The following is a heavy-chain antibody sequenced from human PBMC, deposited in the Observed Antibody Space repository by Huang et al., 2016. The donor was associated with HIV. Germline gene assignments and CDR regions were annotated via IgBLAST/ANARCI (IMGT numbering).Heavy chain of an antibody. V-gene: IGHV3-53*02. CDR2: IYSGGST. J-gene: IGHJ5*02. Sequence: EVQLVETGGGLVQPGGSLRLSCAASGFTVSSNYMSWVRQAPGKGVEWVSVIYSGGSTYDADSVKGRFTIARDNSKNTLYLQMNSLRAEDTAVYYCARGMVRGVTLNWFDPWGQGTLVTVSS. CDR3: ARGMVRGVTLNWFDP. D-gene: IGHD3-10*01. CDR1: GFTVSSNY.